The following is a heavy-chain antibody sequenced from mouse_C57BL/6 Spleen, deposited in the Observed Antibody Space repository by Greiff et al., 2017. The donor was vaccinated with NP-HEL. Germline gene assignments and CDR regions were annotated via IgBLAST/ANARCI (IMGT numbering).Heavy chain of an antibody. V-gene: IGHV5-16*01. CDR3: ARDRAVVATYWYFDV. CDR1: GFTFSDYY. Sequence: EVQLVESEGGLVQPGSSMKLSCTASGFTFSDYYMAWVRQVPEKGLEWVANINYDGSSTYYLDSLKSRFIISRDNAKNILYLQMSSLKSEDTATYYCARDRAVVATYWYFDVWGTGTTVTVSS. D-gene: IGHD1-1*01. J-gene: IGHJ1*03. CDR2: INYDGSST.